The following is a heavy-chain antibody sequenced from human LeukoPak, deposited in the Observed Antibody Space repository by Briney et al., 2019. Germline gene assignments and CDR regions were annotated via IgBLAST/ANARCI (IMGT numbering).Heavy chain of an antibody. CDR1: GYTFTSYG. D-gene: IGHD3-10*01. Sequence: GASVKVSCKASGYTFTSYGISWVRQAPGQGLEWMGWISAYNGNTNYAQKLQGRVTMTTDTSTSTAYMELRSLRSDDTAVYHCARFERIDYYGSGSHFDYWGQGTLVTVSS. V-gene: IGHV1-18*04. CDR3: ARFERIDYYGSGSHFDY. J-gene: IGHJ4*02. CDR2: ISAYNGNT.